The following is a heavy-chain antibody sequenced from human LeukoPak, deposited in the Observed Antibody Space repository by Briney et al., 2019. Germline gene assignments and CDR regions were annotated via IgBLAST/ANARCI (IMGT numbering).Heavy chain of an antibody. D-gene: IGHD2-21*02. J-gene: IGHJ5*02. Sequence: KPSETLSLSCTVSGASISSSAYYWGWIRQPPGKGLEWIGSIGGSNYYRGSTYYNPSLKSRVTIHVDTSKDQFSLKLSSVTAADTAVYYCARLETSVTEHNWFDPWGQGTLVTVSS. CDR3: ARLETSVTEHNWFDP. V-gene: IGHV4-39*01. CDR2: IGGSNYYRGST. CDR1: GASISSSAYY.